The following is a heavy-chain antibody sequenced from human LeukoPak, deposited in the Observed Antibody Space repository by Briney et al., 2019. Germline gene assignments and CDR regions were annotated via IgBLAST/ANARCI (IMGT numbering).Heavy chain of an antibody. CDR1: GYTFTGYY. D-gene: IGHD1-14*01. V-gene: IGHV1-2*02. J-gene: IGHJ6*02. CDR3: AKGRLYGIRGMDV. Sequence: ASVKVSCKASGYTFTGYYIHWVRQAPGQGLEWMGWINPNSGGTNYAQKFQGRVTMTRDTSISTAYMELSRLRSDDTAVYYCAKGRLYGIRGMDVWGQGTTVSVSS. CDR2: INPNSGGT.